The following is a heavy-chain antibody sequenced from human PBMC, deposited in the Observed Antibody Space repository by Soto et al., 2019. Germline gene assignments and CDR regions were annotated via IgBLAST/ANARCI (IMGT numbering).Heavy chain of an antibody. V-gene: IGHV3-11*03. CDR1: GYTFSDYY. CDR3: TAGKLYPSLDFDY. J-gene: IGHJ4*02. D-gene: IGHD2-8*01. CDR2: ISSSSSYT. Sequence: GGSLRLSCAASGYTFSDYYMSWIRQAPGKGLEWVSYISSSSSYTNYADSVKGRFTISRDNAKNSLYLQMNSLRAEDTAVYYCTAGKLYPSLDFDYWGQGTLVTVSS.